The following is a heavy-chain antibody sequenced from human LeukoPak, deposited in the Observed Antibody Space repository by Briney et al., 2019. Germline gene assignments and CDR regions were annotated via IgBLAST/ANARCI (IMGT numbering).Heavy chain of an antibody. V-gene: IGHV4-34*01. CDR1: GGSFSGYY. D-gene: IGHD3-16*02. CDR2: INHSGST. CDR3: ARTQSQSGSYRYYFGY. J-gene: IGHJ4*02. Sequence: KPSETLSLTCAVYGGSFSGYYWSWIRQPPGKGLEWIGEINHSGSTNYNPSLKSRVTMSLDPSKNQFSLKLNSVTAADTAVYYCARTQSQSGSYRYYFGYWGQGTLVTVSS.